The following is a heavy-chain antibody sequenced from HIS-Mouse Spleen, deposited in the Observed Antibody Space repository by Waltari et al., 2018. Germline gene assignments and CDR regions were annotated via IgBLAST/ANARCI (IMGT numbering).Heavy chain of an antibody. CDR2: IYYSGST. V-gene: IGHV4-39*07. CDR3: AREIPYSSSWYDWYFDL. D-gene: IGHD6-13*01. J-gene: IGHJ2*01. Sequence: QLQLQESGPGLVKPSETLSLTCTVSGGSISSSSYYWGGIRQPPGKGLDWIGSIYYSGSTYYNPSLKSRVTISVDTSKNQFSLKLSSVTAADTAVYYCAREIPYSSSWYDWYFDLWGRGTLVTVSS. CDR1: GGSISSSSYY.